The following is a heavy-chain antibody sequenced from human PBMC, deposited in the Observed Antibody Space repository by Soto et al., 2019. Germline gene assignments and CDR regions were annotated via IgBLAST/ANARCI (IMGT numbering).Heavy chain of an antibody. CDR3: ARLTVNTTSPYYYYGMDV. V-gene: IGHV5-51*01. CDR2: IYPGDSNT. J-gene: IGHJ6*02. CDR1: GYSFNTYW. Sequence: GESLKISCKGSGYSFNTYWIGWVRQMPGKGLEWMGIIYPGDSNTRYSPSFQGQVTISADRSISTAYVQWSSLKASDTAMYYCARLTVNTTSPYYYYGMDVWGQGTTVTVYS. D-gene: IGHD4-17*01.